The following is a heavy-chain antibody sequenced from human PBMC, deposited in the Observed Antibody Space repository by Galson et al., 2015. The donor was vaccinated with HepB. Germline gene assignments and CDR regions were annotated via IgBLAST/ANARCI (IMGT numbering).Heavy chain of an antibody. CDR3: ARGGVVGGMDV. CDR1: GVTFSTYW. Sequence: SLRLSCAASGVTFSTYWMGWVRQAPGKGLDWVANIDRDGSGKHHADSVKGRFTISRDNGKNSLYLQMNSLRAEDTAVYYCARGGVVGGMDVWDQGTTVTVSS. D-gene: IGHD3-10*01. CDR2: IDRDGSGK. J-gene: IGHJ6*02. V-gene: IGHV3-7*01.